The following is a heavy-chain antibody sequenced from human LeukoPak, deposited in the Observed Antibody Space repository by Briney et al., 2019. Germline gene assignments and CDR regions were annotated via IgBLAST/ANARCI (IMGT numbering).Heavy chain of an antibody. D-gene: IGHD6-19*01. CDR2: IYYSGST. Sequence: SETLSLTCTVSGGSISSYYWSWIRQPPGKGLEWIGYIYYSGSTNYNPSLKSRVTILVDTSKNQFSLKLSSVTAADTAVYYCARGHSSGWQTDYWGQGTLVTVSS. J-gene: IGHJ4*02. V-gene: IGHV4-59*01. CDR3: ARGHSSGWQTDY. CDR1: GGSISSYY.